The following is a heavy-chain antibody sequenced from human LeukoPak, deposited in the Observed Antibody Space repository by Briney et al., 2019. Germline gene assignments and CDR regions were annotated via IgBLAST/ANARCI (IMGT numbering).Heavy chain of an antibody. CDR2: ISSSRSII. D-gene: IGHD6-19*01. CDR3: ARDRGYSSRSWFDP. CDR1: GFTFSSYS. V-gene: IGHV3-48*04. Sequence: GGSLRLSCAASGFTFSSYSMNWVRQAPGKGLEWVSYISSSRSIIYYADSVKGRFTISRDNAKNSLYLQMNSLRAEDTAVYYCARDRGYSSRSWFDPWGQGTLVTVSS. J-gene: IGHJ5*02.